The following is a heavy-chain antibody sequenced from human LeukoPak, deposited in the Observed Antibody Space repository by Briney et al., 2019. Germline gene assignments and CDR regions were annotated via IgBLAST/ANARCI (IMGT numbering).Heavy chain of an antibody. V-gene: IGHV3-7*01. D-gene: IGHD4-17*01. J-gene: IGHJ4*02. Sequence: PGGSLRLPCAASGFTFSDYWMSWVCQAPGKGLEWVANVKQDGSEKFYVDSVKGRFTISRDNAKNSLYLQMNSLRVEDTAVYYCARPTTVGSLFDYWGQGTLVTVSS. CDR1: GFTFSDYW. CDR3: ARPTTVGSLFDY. CDR2: VKQDGSEK.